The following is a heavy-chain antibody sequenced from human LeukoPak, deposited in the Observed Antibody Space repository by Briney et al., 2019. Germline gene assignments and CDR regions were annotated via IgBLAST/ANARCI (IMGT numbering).Heavy chain of an antibody. J-gene: IGHJ4*02. CDR2: INPSGGTT. CDR3: ARGRSIAVAGRNIAPLDNDY. V-gene: IGHV1-46*01. Sequence: GASVKVSCKASGYTFTSYYMHWVRQAPGQGLEWMGIINPSGGTTSYAQKFQGRLTMTRDTSTSTVYMELSSLRSEDTAVYYCARGRSIAVAGRNIAPLDNDYWGQGTLVTVSS. CDR1: GYTFTSYY. D-gene: IGHD6-19*01.